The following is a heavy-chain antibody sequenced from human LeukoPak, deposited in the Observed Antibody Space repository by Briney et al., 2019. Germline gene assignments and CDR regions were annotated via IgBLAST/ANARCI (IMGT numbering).Heavy chain of an antibody. D-gene: IGHD3-16*01. CDR2: IIPMFGVT. CDR3: AGNPLGTEMLMGYYYYGMDV. CDR1: GGTFSSHA. Sequence: ASVTVSCKAYGGTFSSHALSWVRQAPGQGLEWMGRIIPMFGVTNYAQNFQGRFTITADKSTTTVYMELTSLRSEDTAVYYCAGNPLGTEMLMGYYYYGMDVWGQGTTVTVSS. V-gene: IGHV1-69*04. J-gene: IGHJ6*02.